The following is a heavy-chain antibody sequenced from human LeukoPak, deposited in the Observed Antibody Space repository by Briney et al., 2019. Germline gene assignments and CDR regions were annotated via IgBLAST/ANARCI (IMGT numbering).Heavy chain of an antibody. V-gene: IGHV4-39*01. CDR2: IYYSGST. CDR3: ARRGETDY. Sequence: PSETLSLTCTVSGGSISSSSYYWGWIRQPPGKGLEWIGSIYYSGSTYHNPSLKSRVAISVDTSKNQFSLKLSSVTAADTAVYYCARRGETDYWGQGTLVTVSS. J-gene: IGHJ4*02. D-gene: IGHD3-10*01. CDR1: GGSISSSSYY.